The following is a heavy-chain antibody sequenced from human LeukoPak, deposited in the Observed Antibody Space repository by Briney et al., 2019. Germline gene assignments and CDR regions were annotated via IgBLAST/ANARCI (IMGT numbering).Heavy chain of an antibody. Sequence: HGASVKVSCKASGYTFTGYYMHGVRQAPGQGLEWMGWINPNSHGTNYAQKFQGSVTMTRDTSISTAYMELSRLRSNDPAVYYCARDILVAWPFDPWGQGPLATVSS. CDR3: ARDILVAWPFDP. CDR2: INPNSHGT. CDR1: GYTFTGYY. J-gene: IGHJ5*02. V-gene: IGHV1-2*02.